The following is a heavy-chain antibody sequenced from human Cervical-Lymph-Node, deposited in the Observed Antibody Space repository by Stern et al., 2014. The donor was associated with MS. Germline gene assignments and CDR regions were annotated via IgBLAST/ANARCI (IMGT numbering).Heavy chain of an antibody. J-gene: IGHJ6*02. CDR1: GGTFSSYA. Sequence: VQLVESGAEVKKPGSSVKVSCKASGGTFSSYAISWVRQAPGQGLEWMGGIIPIFGTANYAQKFQGRVTITADESTSTDYMELRSLRSEDTAVYCCARGELKEGLVRGMDVWGQGTTVTVSS. CDR2: IIPIFGTA. V-gene: IGHV1-69*01. D-gene: IGHD1-26*01. CDR3: ARGELKEGLVRGMDV.